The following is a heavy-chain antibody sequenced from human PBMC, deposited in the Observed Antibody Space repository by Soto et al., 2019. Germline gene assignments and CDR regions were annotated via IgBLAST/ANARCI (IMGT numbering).Heavy chain of an antibody. CDR1: GGSISSGGYY. D-gene: IGHD6-6*01. V-gene: IGHV4-31*03. CDR2: IYYSGST. J-gene: IGHJ1*01. Sequence: SETLSLTCTVSGGSISSGGYYWSWIRQHPGKGLKWIGYIYYSGSTYYNPSLKTRVTISVDTSKNQFSLKLSSVTAADTAVYYCARVGRSSWLPHWDWGQGTLVTVSS. CDR3: ARVGRSSWLPHWD.